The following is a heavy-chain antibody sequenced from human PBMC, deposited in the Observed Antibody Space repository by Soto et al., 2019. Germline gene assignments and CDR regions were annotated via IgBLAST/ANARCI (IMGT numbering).Heavy chain of an antibody. J-gene: IGHJ4*02. CDR3: ARDLEFRDGNISHLDY. D-gene: IGHD3-10*01. CDR2: IMPIIGTA. Sequence: QVQLVQSGAEVKKPGSSVKVSCKASGGTFSSHVFNWVRQAPGQGLEWMGGIMPIIGTANYAQKFQGRVTNTADESTSTAYMELSRMRSEDTAVYYCARDLEFRDGNISHLDYWGQGTLVTVSS. V-gene: IGHV1-69*01. CDR1: GGTFSSHV.